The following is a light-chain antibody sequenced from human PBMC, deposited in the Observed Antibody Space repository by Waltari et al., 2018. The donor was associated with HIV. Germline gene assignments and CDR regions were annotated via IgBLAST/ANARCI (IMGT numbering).Light chain of an antibody. Sequence: DIVMTQSPLSLPVTPGEPASISCRSSQSLLHSTGYNYLDWYLQKPGQSPQLLIYLGSNRASGVPDRCSGSGSGTDFTLKITRVEAEDVGVYYCMQALQTPWTFGQGTKVEIK. V-gene: IGKV2-28*01. CDR1: QSLLHSTGYNY. CDR3: MQALQTPWT. J-gene: IGKJ1*01. CDR2: LGS.